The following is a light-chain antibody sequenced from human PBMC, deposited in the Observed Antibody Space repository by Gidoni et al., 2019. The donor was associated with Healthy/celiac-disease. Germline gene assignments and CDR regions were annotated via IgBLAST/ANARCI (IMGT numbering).Light chain of an antibody. J-gene: IGKJ4*01. CDR3: QQSYSTPLT. Sequence: DIQMPQSPSSLSASVGDRFTITCRARQSISSYLNWYQQKPGKAPKLLIYASASLQSGVPSRCSGSGSGTDFTLTISSLQPEDCATYYCQQSYSTPLTFGGGTKVEIK. V-gene: IGKV1-39*01. CDR2: ASA. CDR1: QSISSY.